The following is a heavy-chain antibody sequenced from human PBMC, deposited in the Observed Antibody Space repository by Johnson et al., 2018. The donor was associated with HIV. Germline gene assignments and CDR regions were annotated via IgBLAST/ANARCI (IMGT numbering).Heavy chain of an antibody. CDR3: ARDGESQQLPLGDAFDV. D-gene: IGHD6-13*01. CDR2: IKQDGSEK. CDR1: GFTFSSYG. Sequence: QVQLVESGGGVVQPGGSLRLSCAASGFTFSSYGMHWVRQAPGKGLEWVANIKQDGSEKYYVDSVKGRFSISRDNSKNTVYLQISSLKVEDTAMYYCARDGESQQLPLGDAFDVWGQGTMVIVSS. J-gene: IGHJ3*01. V-gene: IGHV3-33*01.